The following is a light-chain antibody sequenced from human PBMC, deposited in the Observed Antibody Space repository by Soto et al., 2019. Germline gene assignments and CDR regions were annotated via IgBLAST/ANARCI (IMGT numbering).Light chain of an antibody. Sequence: EIVLTQSPGTLSLSPGERATLSCRATQTIISNYLAWYQQKPGQAPQLLIHGASTRATGIPDRFSGSGSGTDFTLTISRLEPEDFAVYYCQLYGSSPMTFGQGTKVEV. V-gene: IGKV3-20*01. CDR1: QTIISNY. CDR3: QLYGSSPMT. CDR2: GAS. J-gene: IGKJ1*01.